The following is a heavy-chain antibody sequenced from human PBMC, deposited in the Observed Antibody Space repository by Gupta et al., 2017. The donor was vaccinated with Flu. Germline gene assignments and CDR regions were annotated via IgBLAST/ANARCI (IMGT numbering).Heavy chain of an antibody. CDR1: GGSITSSTYS. CDR3: ARQKNSYDSSGPPGWFDP. V-gene: IGHV4-39*01. CDR2: FYDSGT. Sequence: QLQLQESGPGLVKPSETLSLTCTVSGGSITSSTYSWGWIRQPPGKGLEWLGNFYDSGTYYNPSLKSQVTISVDTSRNQFSLRLRSVTAADTAVYYCARQKNSYDSSGPPGWFDPWGQGTRVTVSS. J-gene: IGHJ5*02. D-gene: IGHD3-22*01.